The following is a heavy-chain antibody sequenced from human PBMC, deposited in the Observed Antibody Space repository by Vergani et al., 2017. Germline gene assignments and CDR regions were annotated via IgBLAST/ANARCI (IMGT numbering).Heavy chain of an antibody. CDR1: GGSFSGYY. V-gene: IGHV4-34*01. Sequence: QVQLQQWGAGLLKPSETLSLTCAVYGGSFSGYYWSWIRQPPGKGLEWIGEINHSGSTNYNPSLKSRVTISVDTSKNHFSLKLSSVTAADTAVYYCAIDGAYCGGDCYSSSYYYYGMDVWGQGTTVTVSS. D-gene: IGHD2-21*02. J-gene: IGHJ6*02. CDR2: INHSGST. CDR3: AIDGAYCGGDCYSSSYYYYGMDV.